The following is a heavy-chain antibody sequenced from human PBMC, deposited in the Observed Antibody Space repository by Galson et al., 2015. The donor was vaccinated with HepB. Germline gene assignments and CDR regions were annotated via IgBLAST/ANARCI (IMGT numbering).Heavy chain of an antibody. V-gene: IGHV5-51*01. Sequence: QSGAEVKKPGESLKISCKGSGYSFTSYWIGWGRQMPGKGLEWMGIIYPGGSDTRYRPSFQGLVTISADKSITTAYLQWSSLKASDTAIYYCARLSGNYFFDYWGQGTLVTVSS. CDR3: ARLSGNYFFDY. CDR2: IYPGGSDT. J-gene: IGHJ4*02. CDR1: GYSFTSYW. D-gene: IGHD1-26*01.